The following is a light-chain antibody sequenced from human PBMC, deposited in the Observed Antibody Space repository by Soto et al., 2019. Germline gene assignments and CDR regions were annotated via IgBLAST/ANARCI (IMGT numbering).Light chain of an antibody. CDR3: CSYAGSYTLGV. Sequence: QSALTQPPSASRSPGQSVAISCTGTSSDVGGYNYVSWYQQHPGKAPKLMIYEVNKRPSGVPDRFSGSKSGNTASLTISGLQAEDEADYYCCSYAGSYTLGVFGTGTKVTVL. CDR2: EVN. J-gene: IGLJ1*01. CDR1: SSDVGGYNY. V-gene: IGLV2-8*02.